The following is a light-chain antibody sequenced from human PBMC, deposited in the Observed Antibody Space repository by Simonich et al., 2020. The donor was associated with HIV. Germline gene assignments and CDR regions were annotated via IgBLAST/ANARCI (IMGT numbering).Light chain of an antibody. CDR3: SSYTSSSTLV. J-gene: IGLJ2*01. CDR2: DVS. CDR1: SCDVGGYNY. Sequence: QSALTQPASVSGSPGQSITISCTKTSCDVGGYNYVSWYQQHPGKAPTLMIYDVSNRPSGVSNRFSGSKSGNTASLTISGLQAEDEADYYCSSYTSSSTLVFGGGTKLTVL. V-gene: IGLV2-14*03.